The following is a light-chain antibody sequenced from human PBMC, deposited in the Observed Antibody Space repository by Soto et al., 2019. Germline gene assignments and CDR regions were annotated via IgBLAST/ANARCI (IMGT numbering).Light chain of an antibody. CDR3: QQYGSSPRN. J-gene: IGKJ2*01. V-gene: IGKV3-20*01. Sequence: EIVLTQSPGTLSLSPGERATLSCRASQSVSSSYLAWYQQKPGQDPRLLIYGASSRATGIPDRFSGSGSGTDFTLTISILEPEDFAVYYCQQYGSSPRNFGQGTKLEIK. CDR1: QSVSSSY. CDR2: GAS.